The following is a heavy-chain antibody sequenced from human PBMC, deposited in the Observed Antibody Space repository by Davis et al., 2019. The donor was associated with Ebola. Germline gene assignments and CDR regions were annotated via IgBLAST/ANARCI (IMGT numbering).Heavy chain of an antibody. CDR2: ISAYGDT. CDR3: ARDRRSGWYQGYFDY. V-gene: IGHV1-18*01. CDR1: GYTFKNSA. J-gene: IGHJ4*02. D-gene: IGHD6-19*01. Sequence: ASVKVSCKASGYTFKNSAISWVRQAPGQGLEWMGWISAYGDTNYAQKLQGRVTMTTDTSTSTAYMELRSLRSDDTAVYYCARDRRSGWYQGYFDYWGQGTLVTVSS.